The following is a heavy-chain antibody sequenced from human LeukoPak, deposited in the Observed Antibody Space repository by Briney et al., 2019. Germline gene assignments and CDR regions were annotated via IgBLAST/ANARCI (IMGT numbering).Heavy chain of an antibody. Sequence: PGGSLRLSCAASGFTFSSYAMSWVRQAPGKGLEWVSAISGSGGSTYYADSVKGRFTISRDNSKNTLYLQMNSLRAEDTAVYYCAKDPTYCSGGSCYSGDYWGQGTLVTVSS. J-gene: IGHJ4*02. CDR2: ISGSGGST. CDR1: GFTFSSYA. CDR3: AKDPTYCSGGSCYSGDY. D-gene: IGHD2-15*01. V-gene: IGHV3-23*01.